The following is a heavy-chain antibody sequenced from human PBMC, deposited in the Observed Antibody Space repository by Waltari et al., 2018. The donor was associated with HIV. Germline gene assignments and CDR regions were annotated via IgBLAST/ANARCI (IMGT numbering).Heavy chain of an antibody. Sequence: QVQMQESGPGLVKPSETLSLTCTVSGGSINTYFWNWFRQPPGKGLEWIGYIYSTGTTNYTPALKSRVTRSVDTSKNQFSLKVRSVTAADTAVYYCARGTGVRFCSSWGQGTLVTVSS. J-gene: IGHJ5*02. CDR3: ARGTGVRFCSS. D-gene: IGHD3-3*01. V-gene: IGHV4-59*01. CDR1: GGSINTYF. CDR2: IYSTGTT.